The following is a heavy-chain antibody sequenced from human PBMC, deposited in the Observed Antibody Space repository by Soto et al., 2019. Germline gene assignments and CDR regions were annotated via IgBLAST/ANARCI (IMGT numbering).Heavy chain of an antibody. CDR3: AKDTGRWYYDFWSGYYTGRYYYYGMDV. Sequence: PGGSLRLSCAASGFTFSSYGMHWVRRAPGKGLEWVAVISYDGSNKYYADSVKGRFTISRDNSKNTLYLQMNSLRAEDTAVYYCAKDTGRWYYDFWSGYYTGRYYYYGMDVWGQGTTVTVSS. CDR1: GFTFSSYG. D-gene: IGHD3-3*01. J-gene: IGHJ6*02. CDR2: ISYDGSNK. V-gene: IGHV3-30*18.